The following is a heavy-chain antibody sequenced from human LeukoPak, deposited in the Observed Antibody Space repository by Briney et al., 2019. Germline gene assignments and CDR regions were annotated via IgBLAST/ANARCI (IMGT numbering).Heavy chain of an antibody. CDR1: GFTFSSYW. Sequence: GGSLRLSCAASGFTFSSYWMSWVRQAPGKGLEWVANIKQDGSEKYYADSVKGRFTISRDNAKNSLYLQMNSLRAEDTAVYYCARDLLRYFDWFDYWGQGTLVTVSS. V-gene: IGHV3-7*01. CDR2: IKQDGSEK. J-gene: IGHJ5*01. CDR3: ARDLLRYFDWFDY. D-gene: IGHD3-9*01.